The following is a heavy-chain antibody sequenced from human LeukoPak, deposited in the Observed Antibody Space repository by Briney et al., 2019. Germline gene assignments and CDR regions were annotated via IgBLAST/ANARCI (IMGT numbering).Heavy chain of an antibody. CDR3: ARGGTLRYFDWLSDAFDI. Sequence: SETLSLTCAVYGGSFSGYYWSWIRQPPGKGLEWIGEINHSGSTNYNPSLKSRVTISVDTSKNQVSLKLSSVTAADTAVYYCARGGTLRYFDWLSDAFDIWGQGTMVTVSS. V-gene: IGHV4-34*01. J-gene: IGHJ3*02. CDR1: GGSFSGYY. D-gene: IGHD3-9*01. CDR2: INHSGST.